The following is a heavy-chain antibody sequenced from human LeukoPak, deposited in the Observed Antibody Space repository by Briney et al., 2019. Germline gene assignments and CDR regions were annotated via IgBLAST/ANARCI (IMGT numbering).Heavy chain of an antibody. CDR3: ARQRDDAYDSSGYFGA. D-gene: IGHD3-22*01. CDR1: GYSFTTYW. V-gene: IGHV5-51*01. J-gene: IGHJ5*02. CDR2: IYPGDSDT. Sequence: GESLKISRKGSGYSFTTYWIGWVRQMPGKGLEWMWIIYPGDSDTTYSPSFRGQVTISVDKSISTAYLQWSSLKASDTAMYYCARQRDDAYDSSGYFGAWGQGTLVTVSS.